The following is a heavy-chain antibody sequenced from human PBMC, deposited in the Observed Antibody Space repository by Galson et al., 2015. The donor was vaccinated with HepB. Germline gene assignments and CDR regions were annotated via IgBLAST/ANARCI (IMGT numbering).Heavy chain of an antibody. Sequence: SLRLSCAASGFFFDDYSMHWVRHAPGKGLEWVSGISWNSVKIQYADSVKGRFTISRDNARNSLYLQMDSLKTEDTALYYCAKVVVGTRSGFDYWGRGTLVTVS. CDR1: GFFFDDYS. CDR3: AKVVVGTRSGFDY. CDR2: ISWNSVKI. V-gene: IGHV3-9*01. J-gene: IGHJ4*02. D-gene: IGHD2-15*01.